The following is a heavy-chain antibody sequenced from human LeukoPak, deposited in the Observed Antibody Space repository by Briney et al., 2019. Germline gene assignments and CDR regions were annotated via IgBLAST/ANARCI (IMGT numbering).Heavy chain of an antibody. CDR2: INWNGGRK. D-gene: IGHD2-2*02. CDR3: KGYCSSSSCYSDMDV. J-gene: IGHJ6*02. CDR1: GFTFDDYE. Sequence: GGSLRLSCAVSGFTFDDYEMSWVRQAPGKDLEWVAGINWNGGRKGYADSVKGRFTISRDNAKNSLYLQMNSLRAEDTASYYCKGYCSSSSCYSDMDVWGQGTTVTVSS. V-gene: IGHV3-20*04.